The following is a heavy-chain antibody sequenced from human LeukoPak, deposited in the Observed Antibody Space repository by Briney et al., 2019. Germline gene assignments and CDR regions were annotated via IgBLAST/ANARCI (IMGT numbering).Heavy chain of an antibody. CDR1: GFTFSSYA. V-gene: IGHV3-23*01. J-gene: IGHJ4*02. CDR3: AKGTNTDFWTGSENY. D-gene: IGHD3/OR15-3a*01. CDR2: ISGSGSST. Sequence: GGPLRLSCAASGFTFSSYAMSWVRQAPGKGLEWVSAISGSGSSTYYADSVKGRFTISRDNCKNTVYLQMNSVRAEDTGVYYCAKGTNTDFWTGSENYWGQGTLVTVSS.